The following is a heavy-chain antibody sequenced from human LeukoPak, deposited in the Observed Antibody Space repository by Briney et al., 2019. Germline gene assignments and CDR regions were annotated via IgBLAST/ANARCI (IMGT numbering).Heavy chain of an antibody. CDR2: IYYSGST. J-gene: IGHJ4*02. CDR1: GGFISSSSYY. CDR3: ARGYDSSSWYVGFCGFDY. V-gene: IGHV4-39*07. D-gene: IGHD6-13*01. Sequence: SETLSLTCTVSGGFISSSSYYWGWLRQPPGQGLEWIGSIYYSGSTYYNPSLKSRVTISVATSKTQFSLKLSSVTAADTAVYYCARGYDSSSWYVGFCGFDYWGQGTPVTVSS.